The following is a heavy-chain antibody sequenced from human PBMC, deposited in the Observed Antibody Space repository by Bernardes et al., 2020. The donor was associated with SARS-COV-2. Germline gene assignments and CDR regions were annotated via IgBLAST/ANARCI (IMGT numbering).Heavy chain of an antibody. D-gene: IGHD1-26*01. V-gene: IGHV3-23*01. CDR1: GFTFGRYV. J-gene: IGHJ4*02. CDR3: ANLPDGRFAY. CDR2: ISVDGKT. Sequence: GWSLRLSCAASGFTFGRYVMNWVRQAPGKRLEWISSISVDGKTYYAGSVKGRFTISRDNSKSSLYLQINSLRAEDTAVYYCANLPDGRFAYWGQGALVTVSS.